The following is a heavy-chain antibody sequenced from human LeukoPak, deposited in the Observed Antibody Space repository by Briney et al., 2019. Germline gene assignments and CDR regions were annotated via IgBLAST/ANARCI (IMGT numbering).Heavy chain of an antibody. Sequence: PSETLSLTCTVSGGSISSSHWSWIRQPPGKGLEWIGNFHTSGGTNYSPSLKSRVTISADTSRNQFSLKLSSVTAADTAVYYCARGTSTVVTPNYYYYYCMDVWGKGTTVTVSS. J-gene: IGHJ6*03. CDR3: ARGTSTVVTPNYYYYYCMDV. D-gene: IGHD4-23*01. V-gene: IGHV4-4*09. CDR2: FHTSGGT. CDR1: GGSISSSH.